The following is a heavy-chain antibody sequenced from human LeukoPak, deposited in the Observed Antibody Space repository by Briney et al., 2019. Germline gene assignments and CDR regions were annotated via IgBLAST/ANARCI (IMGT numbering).Heavy chain of an antibody. CDR2: IKGDGSET. CDR3: AREAYCGGPSCFAVNYMDV. J-gene: IGHJ6*03. D-gene: IGHD2-21*01. CDR1: GSGFTFSEFW. V-gene: IGHV3-7*01. Sequence: GGSLRLSCVASGSGFTFSEFWMGWVRQAPGERLEWVANIKGDGSETYYVDPVKGRFTISRDNVKNSVYLQMNSLRADDTSLYRCAREAYCGGPSCFAVNYMDVWGKGTTVTVSS.